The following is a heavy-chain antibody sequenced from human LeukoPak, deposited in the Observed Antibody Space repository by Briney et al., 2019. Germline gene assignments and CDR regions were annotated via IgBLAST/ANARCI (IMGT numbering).Heavy chain of an antibody. CDR3: AGGRYSSGWAFDY. V-gene: IGHV3-53*01. CDR1: GFTLSSNY. J-gene: IGHJ4*02. CDR2: IYSGGST. Sequence: PGGSLTLSCAASGFTLSSNYMSWVRQAPGKGVEWVSVIYSGGSTYYPDSVTGRFTISRDNSKKTLYLPMNSLRAEDTAVYYCAGGRYSSGWAFDYWGQGNLVTVSS. D-gene: IGHD6-19*01.